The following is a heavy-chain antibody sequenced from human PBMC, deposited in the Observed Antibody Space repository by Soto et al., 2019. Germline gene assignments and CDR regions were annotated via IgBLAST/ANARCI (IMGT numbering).Heavy chain of an antibody. CDR1: GGSFSGYY. CDR2: INHSGST. Sequence: SETLSLTCAVYGGSFSGYYWSWIRQPPGKGLEWIGEINHSGSTNYNPSLKSRVTISVDTSKNQFSRKLGSGTAADTAVYYCAGLGIAVAGNDYWGQGTLVTVSS. D-gene: IGHD6-19*01. J-gene: IGHJ4*02. CDR3: AGLGIAVAGNDY. V-gene: IGHV4-34*01.